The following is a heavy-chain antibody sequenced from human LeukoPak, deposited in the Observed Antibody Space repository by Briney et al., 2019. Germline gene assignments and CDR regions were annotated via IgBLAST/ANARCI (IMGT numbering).Heavy chain of an antibody. J-gene: IGHJ5*02. Sequence: VASVKVSCNASGYTFTGYYIYWVRQAPGQGLEWMGWINPNSGDTNYAQKFQDRVTLATDTSTSTAYMELTNLRSDDTAVYYCARPNGDYHNWFDPWGQGTLVTVSS. CDR3: ARPNGDYHNWFDP. V-gene: IGHV1-2*02. CDR1: GYTFTGYY. CDR2: INPNSGDT. D-gene: IGHD4-17*01.